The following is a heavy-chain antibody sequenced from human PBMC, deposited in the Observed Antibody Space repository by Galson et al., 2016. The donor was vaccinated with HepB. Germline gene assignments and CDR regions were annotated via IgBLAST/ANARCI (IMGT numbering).Heavy chain of an antibody. CDR1: GFTFSNSW. CDR2: INSDESST. D-gene: IGHD6-19*01. V-gene: IGHV3-74*01. CDR3: TSDPRGGWFRY. J-gene: IGHJ1*01. Sequence: SLRLSCAASGFTFSNSWMHWVRQAPGKGLMCVSRINSDESSTTYADSVKGRFTISRDNAKNSLFLQMNSLRAEDTAVYYCTSDPRGGWFRYWGQGTLVTVSS.